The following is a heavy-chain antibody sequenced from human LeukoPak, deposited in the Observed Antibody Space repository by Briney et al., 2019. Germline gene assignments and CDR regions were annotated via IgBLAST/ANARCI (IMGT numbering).Heavy chain of an antibody. CDR2: ISYDGSNK. Sequence: GGSLRLSCAASGFTFSSYAMHWVRQAPGKGLEWVAVISYDGSNKYYADSVKGRFTISRDNSKNTLYLQMNSLRAEDTAVYYCAKGEYYYGSGSYYTPHYYYYYGMDVWGQGTTVTVSS. CDR3: AKGEYYYGSGSYYTPHYYYYYGMDV. V-gene: IGHV3-30-3*01. D-gene: IGHD3-10*01. J-gene: IGHJ6*02. CDR1: GFTFSSYA.